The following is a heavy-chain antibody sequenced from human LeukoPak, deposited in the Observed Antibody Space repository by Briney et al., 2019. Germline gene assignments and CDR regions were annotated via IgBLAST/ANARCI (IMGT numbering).Heavy chain of an antibody. CDR1: GFTFSSYG. CDR3: ARSGGYCSSTSCYYYYGMDV. D-gene: IGHD2-2*01. J-gene: IGHJ6*02. V-gene: IGHV3-33*01. CDR2: IWYDGSNK. Sequence: GGSLRLSCAASGFTFSSYGMHWVRQAPGKGLEWVAVIWYDGSNKYYADSVKGRFTISRDNSKNTLYLQMNSLRAEDTAVYYCARSGGYCSSTSCYYYYGMDVWGQGTTVTVSS.